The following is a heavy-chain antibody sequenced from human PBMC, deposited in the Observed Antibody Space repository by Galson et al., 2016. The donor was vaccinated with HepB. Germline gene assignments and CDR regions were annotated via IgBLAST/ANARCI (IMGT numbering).Heavy chain of an antibody. J-gene: IGHJ1*01. V-gene: IGHV3-23*01. CDR1: GFPFNTYA. Sequence: LRLSCAASGFPFNTYAMTWVRQAPGKGLEWVSGVSGHAGSTYYADSVKGRFATSRDNFKNTLYLQMNSLRADDTAVYYCAKANIIMVTLGVFLDTWGQGTLVTVSS. D-gene: IGHD2-15*01. CDR2: VSGHAGST. CDR3: AKANIIMVTLGVFLDT.